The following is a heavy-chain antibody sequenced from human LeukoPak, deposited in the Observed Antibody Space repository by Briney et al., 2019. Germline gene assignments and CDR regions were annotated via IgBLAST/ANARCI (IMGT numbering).Heavy chain of an antibody. CDR2: IYYSGNT. CDR1: GGSISNYY. J-gene: IGHJ4*02. Sequence: TASETLSLTCTVSGGSISNYYWSWIRQPPGKGLEWIGYIYYSGNTNYNPSLKSRVTISVDTSKNQFSLKLSSVTAADTAVYYCVRENYSSGWYGIIDYWGQGTLVTVSS. D-gene: IGHD6-19*01. V-gene: IGHV4-59*01. CDR3: VRENYSSGWYGIIDY.